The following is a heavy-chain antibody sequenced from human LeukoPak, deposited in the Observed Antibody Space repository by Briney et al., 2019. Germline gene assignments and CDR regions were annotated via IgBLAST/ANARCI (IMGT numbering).Heavy chain of an antibody. CDR1: GFTFSSYW. CDR2: INQDGSQK. J-gene: IGHJ4*02. V-gene: IGHV3-7*04. CDR3: ARDGQYSTSWYDFDY. D-gene: IGHD6-13*01. Sequence: GGSLRLSCAASGFTFSSYWMSWVRQAPGKGLEWVANINQDGSQKHFVGSVKGRFTISRDNAKNSLSLQMNSLRAEDAAVYYCARDGQYSTSWYDFDYWGQGTLVTVSS.